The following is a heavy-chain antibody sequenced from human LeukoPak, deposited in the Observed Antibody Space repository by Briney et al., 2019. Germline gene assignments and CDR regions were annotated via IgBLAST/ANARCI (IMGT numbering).Heavy chain of an antibody. Sequence: PGGSLRLSCAASGFTFSSHWMHWVRQAPGKGLVWVSHINSDGSSTNYADSVKGRFTISRDNAKNTLYLQMNSLRAEDTAVYYCARTGIAARPTVWFDPWGQGTLVTVSS. CDR2: INSDGSST. J-gene: IGHJ5*02. D-gene: IGHD6-6*01. CDR3: ARTGIAARPTVWFDP. V-gene: IGHV3-74*01. CDR1: GFTFSSHW.